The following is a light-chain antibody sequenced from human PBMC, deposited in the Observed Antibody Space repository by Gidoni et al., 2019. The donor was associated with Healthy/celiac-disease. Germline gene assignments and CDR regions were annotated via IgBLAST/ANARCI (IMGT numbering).Light chain of an antibody. CDR1: QSVLSSSNNKNY. J-gene: IGKJ4*01. Sequence: DIVMTQSPDSLAVSLGERATINCKSSQSVLSSSNNKNYLAWYQQKPGQPPKLLIYWASTRESGVPDRFSGGGSGTDFTLTISSLQAEDVAVYYCQQYYSTPLTFGGGTKVEIK. V-gene: IGKV4-1*01. CDR3: QQYYSTPLT. CDR2: WAS.